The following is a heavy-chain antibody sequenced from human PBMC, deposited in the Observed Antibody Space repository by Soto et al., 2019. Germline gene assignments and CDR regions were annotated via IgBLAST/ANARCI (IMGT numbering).Heavy chain of an antibody. CDR1: GFTFSSYA. Sequence: EVQLLESGGGLVQPGGSLRLSCAASGFTFSSYAMSWVRQAPGKGLEWVSAISGSGGSTYYADSVKGRFTISRDNSKNTLYLQMNSLRAEDTAVYYCARSSLGPRPTVIQDYDAFDIWGQGTMVTVSS. V-gene: IGHV3-23*01. D-gene: IGHD4-17*01. J-gene: IGHJ3*02. CDR2: ISGSGGST. CDR3: ARSSLGPRPTVIQDYDAFDI.